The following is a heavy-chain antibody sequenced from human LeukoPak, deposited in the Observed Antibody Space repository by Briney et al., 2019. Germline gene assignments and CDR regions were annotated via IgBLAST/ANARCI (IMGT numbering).Heavy chain of an antibody. J-gene: IGHJ1*01. D-gene: IGHD2-15*01. CDR3: ARFNPLYCSGGSCYGEGAFQH. V-gene: IGHV3-11*06. CDR1: GFTFSDYY. CDR2: ISSSSSYT. Sequence: PGGSLRLSCAASGFTFSDYYMSWIRQAPGKGLEGVSYISSSSSYTNYADSVKGRFTISRDNAKNSLYLQMNSLRAEDTAVYYCARFNPLYCSGGSCYGEGAFQHWGQGTLVTVSS.